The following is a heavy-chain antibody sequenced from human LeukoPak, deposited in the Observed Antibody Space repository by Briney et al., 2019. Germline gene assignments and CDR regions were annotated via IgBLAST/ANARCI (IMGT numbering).Heavy chain of an antibody. CDR3: ARGEDPSNFDY. CDR2: INTYNGNT. CDR1: GYTFTTYG. Sequence: ASVKVSCKASGYTFTTYGISWVRQAPGQGLEWMGWINTYNGNTNYTQNLRGRVTMTTDTSTTTAYMELSRLRSDDTAVYYCARGEDPSNFDYWGQGTLVTVSS. V-gene: IGHV1-18*01. J-gene: IGHJ4*02.